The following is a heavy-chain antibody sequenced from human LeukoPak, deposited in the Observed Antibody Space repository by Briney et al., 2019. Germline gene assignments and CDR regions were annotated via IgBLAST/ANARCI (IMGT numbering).Heavy chain of an antibody. V-gene: IGHV1-3*01. CDR1: GYTFTSYA. CDR3: ARDLGSCSSTSCYLGRIGWFDP. J-gene: IGHJ5*02. D-gene: IGHD2-2*01. Sequence: ASVKVSCKASGYTFTSYAMHWVRQAPGQRLEWMGWINAGNGNTKYSQKFQGRVTITRDTSAGTAYMELSSLRSEDTAVYYCARDLGSCSSTSCYLGRIGWFDPWGQGTLVTVSS. CDR2: INAGNGNT.